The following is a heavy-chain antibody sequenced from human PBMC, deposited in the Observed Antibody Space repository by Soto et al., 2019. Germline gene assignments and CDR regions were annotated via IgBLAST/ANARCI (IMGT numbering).Heavy chain of an antibody. D-gene: IGHD3-10*01. CDR2: VSPPFRTS. J-gene: IGHJ6*02. CDR3: ARVLYYGSGSYSPYGMDV. CDR1: GVSFNNNG. Sequence: QVQLVQSGAEVKKPGSSVKVSCKTSGVSFNNNGIGWVRQAPGHGLEWMGGVSPPFRTSNYARKFQGRISINADASTGTVNMELSSLTYEDTAQYYCARVLYYGSGSYSPYGMDVWGQGTTVTVSS. V-gene: IGHV1-69*01.